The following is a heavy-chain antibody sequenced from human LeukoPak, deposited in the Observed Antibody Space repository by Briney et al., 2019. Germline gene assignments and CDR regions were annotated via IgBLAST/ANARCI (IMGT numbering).Heavy chain of an antibody. J-gene: IGHJ4*02. D-gene: IGHD3-10*01. Sequence: GGSLRLSCAASGFTFSDYYMSWIRQAPGKGLEWVSCISGRENTIYYADSVKGRFTISRDSAKNSLYLQMNSLRADDTAAYYCARVPRYGSGSYYSLDHWGQGTLVTVSS. CDR1: GFTFSDYY. CDR3: ARVPRYGSGSYYSLDH. CDR2: ISGRENTI. V-gene: IGHV3-11*01.